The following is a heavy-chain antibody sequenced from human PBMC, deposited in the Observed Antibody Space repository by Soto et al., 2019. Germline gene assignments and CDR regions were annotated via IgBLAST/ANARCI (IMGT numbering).Heavy chain of an antibody. CDR2: IYSIGNT. CDR1: GASIRSSAY. J-gene: IGHJ6*02. CDR3: RRSSRYSTDV. Sequence: SETLSLTCTVSGASIRSSAYWGWIRQPPGKGLEWIGSIYSIGNTYYNPSLKSGVTISADTSKNQFSLNLISVTAADTAVYYCRRSSRYSTDVWGHGITVTVSS. V-gene: IGHV4-39*01. D-gene: IGHD6-19*01.